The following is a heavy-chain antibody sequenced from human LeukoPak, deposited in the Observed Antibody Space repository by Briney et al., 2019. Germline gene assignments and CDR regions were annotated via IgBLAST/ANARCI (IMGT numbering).Heavy chain of an antibody. J-gene: IGHJ3*02. V-gene: IGHV4-39*07. CDR3: AREIRGYSYGYGVTYAFDI. CDR1: GFTFSSYG. CDR2: IYYSGST. D-gene: IGHD5-18*01. Sequence: GSLRLSCAASGFTFSSYGMSWVRQAPGKGLEWIGSIYYSGSTYYNPSLKSRVTISVDTSKNQFSLKLSSVTAADTAVYYCAREIRGYSYGYGVTYAFDIWGQGTMVTVSS.